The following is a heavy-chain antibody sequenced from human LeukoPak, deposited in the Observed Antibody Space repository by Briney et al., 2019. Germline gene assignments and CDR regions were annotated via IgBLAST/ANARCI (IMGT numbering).Heavy chain of an antibody. CDR2: INPSGGST. V-gene: IGHV1-46*03. D-gene: IGHD2-2*01. Sequence: ASVKVSCKASGYTFTSYYMHWVRQAPGQGLEWMGLINPSGGSTSYAQKFQGRVTMTMDTSTSTVYMELSSLRSEDTAVYYCARGGYCSSTSCYYYNWFDPWGQGTLVTVSS. J-gene: IGHJ5*02. CDR1: GYTFTSYY. CDR3: ARGGYCSSTSCYYYNWFDP.